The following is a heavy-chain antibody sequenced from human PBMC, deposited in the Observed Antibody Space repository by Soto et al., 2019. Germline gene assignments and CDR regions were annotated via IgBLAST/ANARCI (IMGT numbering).Heavy chain of an antibody. CDR2: ISAYNGNT. Sequence: GASVKVSCKASGGTFNNHLISWVRQAPGQGLEWMGWISAYNGNTNYAQKLQGRVTMTTDTSTSTAYMELRSLRSDDTAVYYCARDSRDGYSGYFDYWGQGTLVTVS. CDR1: GGTFNNHL. CDR3: ARDSRDGYSGYFDY. V-gene: IGHV1-18*01. D-gene: IGHD4-4*01. J-gene: IGHJ4*02.